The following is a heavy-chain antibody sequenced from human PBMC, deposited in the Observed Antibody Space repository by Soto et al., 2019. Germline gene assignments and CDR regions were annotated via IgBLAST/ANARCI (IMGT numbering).Heavy chain of an antibody. CDR1: GFTFSSYT. CDR3: ATSMKALGLPFDY. V-gene: IGHV3-30-3*01. D-gene: IGHD3-16*01. Sequence: QVQLVESGGGVVQPGRYLRLSCAASGFTFSSYTMHWVRQAPGKGLEWVAVVSKDESNKFYADSVKGRFTISRDDSKNTLYLLLNSLRVEDTAVYYCATSMKALGLPFDYWGPGTLVSVSS. CDR2: VSKDESNK. J-gene: IGHJ4*02.